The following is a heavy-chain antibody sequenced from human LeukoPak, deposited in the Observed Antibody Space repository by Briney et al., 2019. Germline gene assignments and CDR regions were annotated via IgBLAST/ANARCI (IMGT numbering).Heavy chain of an antibody. CDR2: ISYDGSNK. Sequence: SLRLSCAAXXFTFSXYAMHWVRQAPGKGLEWVAVISYDGSNKYYAVSLTRPFTISRANSKTTLYLQMNSLRAEDTPVYYCASLGYYYDSSGYYYSMGVDSWGQGTLVTVSS. CDR1: XFTFSXYA. V-gene: IGHV3-30-3*01. CDR3: ASLGYYYDSSGYYYSMGVDS. D-gene: IGHD3-22*01. J-gene: IGHJ4*02.